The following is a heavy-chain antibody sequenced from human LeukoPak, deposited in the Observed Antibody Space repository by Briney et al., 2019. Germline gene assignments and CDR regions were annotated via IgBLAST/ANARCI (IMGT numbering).Heavy chain of an antibody. Sequence: PGRSLRLSCAASGFTFSSDAMHWDRQAPGKGLEWVAVIADDGSNKYYADSVKGRFTISRDNSNNTLYLQMNSLRVEDTAVYYCARVDDLDAFDTWGQGTLVTVSS. CDR1: GFTFSSDA. CDR3: ARVDDLDAFDT. CDR2: IADDGSNK. D-gene: IGHD2-2*03. V-gene: IGHV3-30*04. J-gene: IGHJ3*02.